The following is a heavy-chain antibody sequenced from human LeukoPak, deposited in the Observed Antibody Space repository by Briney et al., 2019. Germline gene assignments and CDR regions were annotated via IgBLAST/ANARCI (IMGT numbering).Heavy chain of an antibody. J-gene: IGHJ6*03. Sequence: GGSLRLSCAASGFTFSSYGMHWVRQAPGKGLEWVAFIRYDGSNKYYADSVKGRFTISRDNSKNTLYLQMNSLRAEDTAVYYCAKGGSSRFFYYYYMDVWGKGTTVTVSS. D-gene: IGHD6-13*01. CDR2: IRYDGSNK. V-gene: IGHV3-30*02. CDR3: AKGGSSRFFYYYYMDV. CDR1: GFTFSSYG.